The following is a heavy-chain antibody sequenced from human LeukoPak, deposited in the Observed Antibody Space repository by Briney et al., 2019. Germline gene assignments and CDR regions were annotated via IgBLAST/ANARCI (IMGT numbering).Heavy chain of an antibody. V-gene: IGHV3-53*01. J-gene: IGHJ4*02. CDR2: IYSGGST. CDR1: GFIVNDNY. CDR3: ARYHYDSSGYPYYFDY. Sequence: GGSLRLSCAASGFIVNDNYMSWVRQAPGQGLEWDSVIYSGGSTYYADSVQGRVTISRDNSKNTVFLQLNSLRAEDTAVYYCARYHYDSSGYPYYFDYWGQGTLVTVSS. D-gene: IGHD3-22*01.